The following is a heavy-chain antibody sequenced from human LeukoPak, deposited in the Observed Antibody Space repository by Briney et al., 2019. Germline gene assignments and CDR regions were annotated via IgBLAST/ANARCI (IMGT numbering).Heavy chain of an antibody. J-gene: IGHJ4*02. CDR2: IYYSGST. Sequence: SETLSLTCTVSGGSISSSSYYWGWIRQPPGKGLEWIGSIYYSGSTYYNPSLKSRVTISVDTSKNQFSLKLSSVTAADTAVYYCAIPGRSGYWSLDYWGQGTLVTVSS. CDR3: AIPGRSGYWSLDY. CDR1: GGSISSSSYY. V-gene: IGHV4-39*01. D-gene: IGHD3-3*01.